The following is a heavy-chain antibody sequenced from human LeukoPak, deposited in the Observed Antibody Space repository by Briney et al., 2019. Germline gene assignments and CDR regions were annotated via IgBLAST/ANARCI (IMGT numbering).Heavy chain of an antibody. CDR2: ISGTSVHI. V-gene: IGHV3-21*01. Sequence: PGGSLRLSCSASGFIFSTSSMKWFRQAPGKALEWVSAISGTSVHIYCADSVKGRFTISRDNVKESLYLHMNSLRAEDTAVYYCAKDAVYYDSSGYPESYFDYWGQGTLVTVSS. CDR3: AKDAVYYDSSGYPESYFDY. J-gene: IGHJ4*02. D-gene: IGHD3-22*01. CDR1: GFIFSTSS.